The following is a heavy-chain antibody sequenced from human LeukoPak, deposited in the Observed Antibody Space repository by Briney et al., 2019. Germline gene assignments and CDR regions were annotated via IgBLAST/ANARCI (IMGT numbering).Heavy chain of an antibody. Sequence: GGSLRLSCAASGFTFTDAWMSWVRQAPGEGLEWVSAISNSGGTIHYADSVKGRFTISRDNSKNTLYLQMNSLTAEDTAVYHCAKGKGTGSYYYFDYWGQGTLVIVSS. V-gene: IGHV3-23*01. J-gene: IGHJ4*02. D-gene: IGHD1-26*01. CDR3: AKGKGTGSYYYFDY. CDR2: ISNSGGTI. CDR1: GFTFTDAW.